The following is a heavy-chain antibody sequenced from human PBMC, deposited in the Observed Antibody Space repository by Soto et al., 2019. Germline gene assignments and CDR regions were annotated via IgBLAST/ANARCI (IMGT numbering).Heavy chain of an antibody. D-gene: IGHD6-6*01. CDR3: ARDRSSSDY. CDR2: ISVYSGDT. Sequence: QVQLVQSGTEVKKPGASVKVSCKASGYSFSSYGISWVRQAPGQGLEWMGWISVYSGDTDYAQNLQGRVTVTTDTSTSTAYMEVRSLRSDDTGVYYCARDRSSSDYWGQGTLVIVSS. J-gene: IGHJ4*02. CDR1: GYSFSSYG. V-gene: IGHV1-18*01.